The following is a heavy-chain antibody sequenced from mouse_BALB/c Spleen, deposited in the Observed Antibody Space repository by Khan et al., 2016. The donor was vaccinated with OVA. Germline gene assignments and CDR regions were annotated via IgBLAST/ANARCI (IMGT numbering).Heavy chain of an antibody. Sequence: QVQLKESGPGPVAPSQSLSITCTVSGFSLTGYGVNWVRQPPGKGLEWLGMIWGDGSTDYNSALKSRLIISKDNSKSQVFLKMNSLQTDDTARYYCARAYYANYREAMDYWGQGTSVTVSS. CDR2: IWGDGST. CDR1: GFSLTGYG. V-gene: IGHV2-6-7*01. J-gene: IGHJ4*01. CDR3: ARAYYANYREAMDY. D-gene: IGHD2-10*01.